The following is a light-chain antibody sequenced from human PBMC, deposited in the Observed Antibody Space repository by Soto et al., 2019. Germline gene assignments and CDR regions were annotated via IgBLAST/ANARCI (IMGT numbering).Light chain of an antibody. CDR1: SSDVGGYNF. Sequence: QSALTQPRSVSGSPGRSVTISCTGTSSDVGGYNFVSWYQQYPGKAPKLIIYDVTKRPSGVPDRFSGSKSGNTASLTISGLQAEDETDYYCCSYAGTYTLWVFGGGTQLTVL. CDR3: CSYAGTYTLWV. CDR2: DVT. J-gene: IGLJ3*02. V-gene: IGLV2-11*01.